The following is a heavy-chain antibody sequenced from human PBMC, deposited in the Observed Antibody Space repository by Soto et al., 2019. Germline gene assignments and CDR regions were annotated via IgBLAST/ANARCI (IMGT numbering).Heavy chain of an antibody. J-gene: IGHJ6*02. CDR3: ARGGRRGYCSSTSCYSMDV. V-gene: IGHV1-69*01. CDR2: IIPIFGTA. D-gene: IGHD2-2*02. Sequence: QVQLVQSGAEVKKPGSSVKVSCKASGGTFSSYAISWVRQAPGQGLERMGGIIPIFGTANYAQKFQGRVTITADESTSTAFMELSSRRTEDTAVYYCARGGRRGYCSSTSCYSMDVWGQGTTVTVSS. CDR1: GGTFSSYA.